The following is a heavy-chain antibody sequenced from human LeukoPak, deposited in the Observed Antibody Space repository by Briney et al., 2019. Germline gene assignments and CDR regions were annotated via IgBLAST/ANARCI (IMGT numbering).Heavy chain of an antibody. J-gene: IGHJ4*02. V-gene: IGHV4-31*03. CDR2: IYYSGST. D-gene: IGHD3-10*01. Sequence: SETLSLTCTVSGGSISSGGYYWTWIRQHPGRGLESIAYIYYSGSTYYNPSLKSRVTISVDTSENQFSLKLSSVTAADTAVYYCARGMFGSGSYYDYWGQGTLVTVSS. CDR1: GGSISSGGYY. CDR3: ARGMFGSGSYYDY.